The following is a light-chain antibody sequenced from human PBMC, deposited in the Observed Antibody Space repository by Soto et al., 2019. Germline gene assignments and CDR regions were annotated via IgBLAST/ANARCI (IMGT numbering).Light chain of an antibody. CDR3: QQYGTART. Sequence: PGERATLSCRASQSLTTRYLAWYQQKPGQAPRLLIYGASSWATDIPDRFSGSGSGTDFTLTISRLEPEDFAVYYCQQYGTARTFGQGTRLEIK. J-gene: IGKJ5*01. CDR1: QSLTTRY. CDR2: GAS. V-gene: IGKV3-20*01.